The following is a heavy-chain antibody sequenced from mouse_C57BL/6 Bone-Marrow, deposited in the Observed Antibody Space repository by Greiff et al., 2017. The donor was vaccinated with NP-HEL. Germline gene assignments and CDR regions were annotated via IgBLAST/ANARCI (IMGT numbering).Heavy chain of an antibody. J-gene: IGHJ3*01. CDR2: IDPETGGT. D-gene: IGHD2-3*01. Sequence: VQLQQSGAELVRPGASVTLSCKASGYTFTDYEMHWVKQTPVHGLEWIGAIDPETGGTAYNQKFKGKAILTADKSSSTAYMELRSLTSEDSAVYYCTRPIYDGYYVFAYWGQGTLVTVSA. CDR3: TRPIYDGYYVFAY. CDR1: GYTFTDYE. V-gene: IGHV1-15*01.